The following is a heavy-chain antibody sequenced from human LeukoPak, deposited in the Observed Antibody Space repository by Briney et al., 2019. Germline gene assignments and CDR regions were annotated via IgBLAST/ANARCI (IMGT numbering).Heavy chain of an antibody. V-gene: IGHV3-23*01. CDR3: AYYCATGSIYYLGDY. CDR1: GFTFSSYA. J-gene: IGHJ4*02. D-gene: IGHD2-15*01. Sequence: PGGSLRLSCAASGFTFSSYAMSWVRQAPGKGLERVSAISGSGGSTFYADSVKGRFTISRDNSENTLYLQMNSLRAEDTAVYYCAYYCATGSIYYLGDYWGQGTLVTVSS. CDR2: ISGSGGST.